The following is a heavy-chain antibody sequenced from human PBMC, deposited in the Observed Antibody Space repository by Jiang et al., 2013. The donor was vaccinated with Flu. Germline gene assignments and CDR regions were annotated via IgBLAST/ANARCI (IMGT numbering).Heavy chain of an antibody. J-gene: IGHJ2*01. CDR3: AHRGPPDFDL. Sequence: PTQTLTLTCTFSGFSLSTRGSGCGLDPSAPRKGLEWLALIYYNDHKRYSPSLESRLTITKDTSKNQVVLTMTNLDPVDTATYYCAHRGPPDFDLWGRGTLVTVSS. CDR1: GFSLSTRGSG. V-gene: IGHV2-5*01. CDR2: IYYNDHK.